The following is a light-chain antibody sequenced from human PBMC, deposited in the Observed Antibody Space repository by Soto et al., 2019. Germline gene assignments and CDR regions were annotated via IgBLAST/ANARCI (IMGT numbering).Light chain of an antibody. CDR3: AAWDDSLNGRYF. CDR2: TNN. CDR1: SSNIGGNT. J-gene: IGLJ1*01. Sequence: QSVLTQSPSTSGTPGQRVTISCSGNSSNIGGNTVNWYQQVPGTAPKLLIYTNNQRPSGVPDRFSGSKSGTSASLAISGLQPEDEADYHCAAWDDSLNGRYFFAPGTKVIV. V-gene: IGLV1-44*01.